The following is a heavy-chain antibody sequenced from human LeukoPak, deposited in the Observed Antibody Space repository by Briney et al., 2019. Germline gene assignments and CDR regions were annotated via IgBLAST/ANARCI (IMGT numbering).Heavy chain of an antibody. CDR3: ARELRSVETPRYNYFDY. CDR2: INPSFGST. D-gene: IGHD4-23*01. J-gene: IGHJ4*02. V-gene: IGHV1-46*01. Sequence: ASVKVSCKASGYTFTDYYIHWVRQAPGRGLEWVGIINPSFGSTTYAQSFQGRVAMTRDTSTSTVYMELSSLRSEDTAVYYCARELRSVETPRYNYFDYWGQGTLVTVSS. CDR1: GYTFTDYY.